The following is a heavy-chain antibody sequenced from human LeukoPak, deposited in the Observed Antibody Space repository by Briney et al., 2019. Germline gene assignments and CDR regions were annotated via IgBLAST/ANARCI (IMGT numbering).Heavy chain of an antibody. D-gene: IGHD1-7*01. CDR3: ASTEWNYAR. Sequence: SETLSLTCTVSGGSITNYYWSWMRQPPGKGLEWIGYIHYSGSTNHNPSLKSRVTISLDTSKNQFSLRLTSVTAADTAIYYCASTEWNYARWGQGTLVTVPS. J-gene: IGHJ4*02. CDR1: GGSITNYY. CDR2: IHYSGST. V-gene: IGHV4-59*08.